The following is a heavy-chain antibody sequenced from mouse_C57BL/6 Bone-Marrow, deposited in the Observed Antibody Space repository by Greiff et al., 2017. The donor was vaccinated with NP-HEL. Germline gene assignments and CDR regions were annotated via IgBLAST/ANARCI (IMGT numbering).Heavy chain of an antibody. J-gene: IGHJ2*01. V-gene: IGHV5-17*01. D-gene: IGHD2-2*01. Sequence: EVKLMESGGGLVKPGGSLKLSCAASGFTFSDYGMHWVRQAPEKGLEWVAYISSGSSTIYYADTVKGRFTIYRDNAKNTLFLQMTSLRSEDTAMYYCARTMVTTGYFDYWGQGTTLTVSS. CDR1: GFTFSDYG. CDR3: ARTMVTTGYFDY. CDR2: ISSGSSTI.